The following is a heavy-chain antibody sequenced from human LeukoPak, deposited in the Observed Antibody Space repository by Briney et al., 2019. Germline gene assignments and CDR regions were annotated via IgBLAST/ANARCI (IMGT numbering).Heavy chain of an antibody. D-gene: IGHD6-19*01. CDR3: AKDDGWYPLRGCFDY. J-gene: IGHJ4*02. Sequence: GGSLRLSCAASGFTFSSYAMSWVRQAPGKGLEWVSAISGSGGSTYYADSVKGRFTISRDNSKNTLYLQMNSLRAEDTAVYYCAKDDGWYPLRGCFDYWGQGTLVTVSS. CDR1: GFTFSSYA. V-gene: IGHV3-23*01. CDR2: ISGSGGST.